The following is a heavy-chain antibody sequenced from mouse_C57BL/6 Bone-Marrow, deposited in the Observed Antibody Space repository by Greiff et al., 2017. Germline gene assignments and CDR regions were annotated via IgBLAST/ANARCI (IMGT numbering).Heavy chain of an antibody. CDR2: IWTGGGT. J-gene: IGHJ3*01. CDR1: GFSLTSYA. V-gene: IGHV2-9-1*01. Sequence: QVQLQQSGPGLVAPSQSLSITCTVSGFSLTSYAISWVRQPPGKGLEWLGVIWTGGGTNYNSALKYRMSISKENSKSQVFLKMTSLQTVDTARYYCARLDSSGFAWFAYWGHGTLVTVSA. D-gene: IGHD3-2*02. CDR3: ARLDSSGFAWFAY.